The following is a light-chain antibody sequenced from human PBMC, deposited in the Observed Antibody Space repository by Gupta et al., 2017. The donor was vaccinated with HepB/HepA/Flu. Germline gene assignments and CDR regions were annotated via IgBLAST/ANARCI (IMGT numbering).Light chain of an antibody. CDR2: DVS. J-gene: IGLJ2*01. CDR3: SSYTTSYTQV. Sequence: QSALTQPASVSGSPGQSITISCTGTSSDVGAYNSVSWYQQHPGKAPKLMIYDVSNRPSGVSNRFSGSNSGNTASLTISGLEAEDEADYYCSSYTTSYTQVFGGGTKLTGL. V-gene: IGLV2-14*01. CDR1: SSDVGAYNS.